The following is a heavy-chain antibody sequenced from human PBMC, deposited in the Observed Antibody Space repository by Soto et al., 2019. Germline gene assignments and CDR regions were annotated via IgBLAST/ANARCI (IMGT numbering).Heavy chain of an antibody. CDR2: ITNTGETL. V-gene: IGHV3-48*02. CDR3: ATDGDRVYDMDV. Sequence: EVQMVESGGGLVQPGGSLRLSCAGSGFTFSTYNMDWVRQAPGKGLEWISYITNTGETLYYADSVRGRFTISRDNAKDALFLQMNSLRDKDTAVYYCATDGDRVYDMDVWGPGTTVTVSS. J-gene: IGHJ6*02. CDR1: GFTFSTYN.